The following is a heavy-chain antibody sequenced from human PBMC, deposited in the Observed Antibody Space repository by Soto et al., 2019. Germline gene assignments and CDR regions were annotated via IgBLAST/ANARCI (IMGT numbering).Heavy chain of an antibody. CDR1: GFTSSIYW. J-gene: IGHJ6*04. D-gene: IGHD2-15*01. CDR3: ARGRGCGGGSGSTVDV. V-gene: IGHV3-7*01. Sequence: EVQLVESGGGLVQPGGSLRLSCAASGFTSSIYWMTWVRQAPGKGLEWVANIKQDGSEKNYVDSVKGRFTISRDNAKNARFLQMNSLRAEDAALYYCARGRGCGGGSGSTVDVWGKGTTVTVSS. CDR2: IKQDGSEK.